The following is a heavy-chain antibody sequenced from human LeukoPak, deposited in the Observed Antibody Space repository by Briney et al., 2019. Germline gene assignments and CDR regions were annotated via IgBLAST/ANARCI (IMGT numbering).Heavy chain of an antibody. CDR3: AFDCSSTSCYTAPLITGTKVPYNWFDP. D-gene: IGHD2-2*02. J-gene: IGHJ5*02. CDR1: GYTFTGYY. V-gene: IGHV1-2*02. CDR2: INPNSGGT. Sequence: ASVKVSCKGSGYTFTGYYMHWVRQAPGQGLEWMGWINPNSGGTNYAQKFQGRVTMTRDTSISTAYMELSRLRSDDTAVYYCAFDCSSTSCYTAPLITGTKVPYNWFDPWGQGTLVTVSS.